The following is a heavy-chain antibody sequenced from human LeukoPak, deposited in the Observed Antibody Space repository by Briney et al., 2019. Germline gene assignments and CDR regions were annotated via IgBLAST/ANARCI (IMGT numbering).Heavy chain of an antibody. V-gene: IGHV1-69*13. J-gene: IGHJ3*02. CDR1: GGTFSSYA. D-gene: IGHD2-2*01. Sequence: ASVKVSCKASGGTFSSYAISWVRQAPGQGLEWMGGTIPIFGTANYAQKFQGRVTITADESTSTAYMELSSLRSEDTAVYYCARDAGYCSSTSCYHHDAFDIWGQGTMVTVSS. CDR3: ARDAGYCSSTSCYHHDAFDI. CDR2: TIPIFGTA.